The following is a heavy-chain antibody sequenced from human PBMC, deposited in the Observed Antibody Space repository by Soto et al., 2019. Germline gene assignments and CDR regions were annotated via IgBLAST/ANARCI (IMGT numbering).Heavy chain of an antibody. J-gene: IGHJ4*02. V-gene: IGHV3-23*01. CDR1: GFTFSSYA. CDR2: ISGSGGST. Sequence: GGSLRISCAASGFTFSSYAMSWVRQAPGKGLEWVSAISGSGGSTYYADSVKGRFTISRDNSKNTLYLQMNSLRAEDTAVYYCAKVDYYDSSGSIDYWGQGTLVTVSS. CDR3: AKVDYYDSSGSIDY. D-gene: IGHD3-22*01.